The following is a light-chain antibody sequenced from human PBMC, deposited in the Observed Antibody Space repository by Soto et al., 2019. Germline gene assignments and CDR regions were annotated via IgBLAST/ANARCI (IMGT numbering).Light chain of an antibody. CDR1: QTISSW. Sequence: DTQMTQSPSTLSASVGDRVTIICRASQTISSWLAWYQQKPGKAPKLLIYKASSLESGVPSRFSGSGSGTEVTLTISSLQPDDLATYYCQHMRTFGQGTKVDIK. V-gene: IGKV1-5*03. CDR3: QHMRT. J-gene: IGKJ1*01. CDR2: KAS.